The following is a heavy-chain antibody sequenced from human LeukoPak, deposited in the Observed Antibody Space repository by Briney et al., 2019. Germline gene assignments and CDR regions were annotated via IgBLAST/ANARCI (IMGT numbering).Heavy chain of an antibody. CDR1: GYTFTSYY. J-gene: IGHJ4*02. V-gene: IGHV1-69*13. Sequence: RASVKVSCKASGYTFTSYYMHWVRQAPGQGLEWMGGIIPIFGTANYAQKFQGRVTITADESTSTAYMELSSLRSEDTAVYYCARGGGNSGFDYWGQGTLVTVSS. CDR3: ARGGGNSGFDY. CDR2: IIPIFGTA. D-gene: IGHD4-23*01.